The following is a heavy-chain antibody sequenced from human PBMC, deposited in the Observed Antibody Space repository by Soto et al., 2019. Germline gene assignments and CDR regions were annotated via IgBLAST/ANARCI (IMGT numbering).Heavy chain of an antibody. Sequence: QVQRQESGLGLLKPSEPLSLTCTASGGSISSYYWSWIRQPPGKGLEWIGYIYYSGSTNHNPSLKSRVTISVDTSKNQFSLKLSSVTAAETAVYYCARQGRKGYDYWGQGTLVTVSS. CDR1: GGSISSYY. D-gene: IGHD2-15*01. CDR3: ARQGRKGYDY. CDR2: IYYSGST. J-gene: IGHJ4*02. V-gene: IGHV4-59*08.